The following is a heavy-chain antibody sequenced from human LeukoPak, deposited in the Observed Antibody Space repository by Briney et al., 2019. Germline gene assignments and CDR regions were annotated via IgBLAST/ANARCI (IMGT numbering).Heavy chain of an antibody. CDR3: ARDLRLRGHFGTVDY. Sequence: ASVKVSCKASGYTFTSYGISWLRQAPGQGLEWMGWISAYNGNTNYAQKLQGRVTMTTDTSTSTAYMELRSLRSDDTAVYYCARDLRLRGHFGTVDYWGQGTLVTVSS. CDR2: ISAYNGNT. V-gene: IGHV1-18*01. D-gene: IGHD4-17*01. CDR1: GYTFTSYG. J-gene: IGHJ4*02.